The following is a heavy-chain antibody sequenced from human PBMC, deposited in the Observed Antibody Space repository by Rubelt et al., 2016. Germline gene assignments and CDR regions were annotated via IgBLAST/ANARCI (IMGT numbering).Heavy chain of an antibody. CDR1: GFSFSSYW. Sequence: EVQLVESGGGSVQPGESLRLSCAASGFSFSSYWMTWVRQAPGKGLEWVANIKHDGREKYYADSVKGRFTISRDNAKNSLYLQKSSLKSEDTAVYYGTRGDYGNYRGTNFDYWGQGTLVTVSS. D-gene: IGHD4-11*01. CDR3: TRGDYGNYRGTNFDY. CDR2: IKHDGREK. V-gene: IGHV3-7*03. J-gene: IGHJ4*02.